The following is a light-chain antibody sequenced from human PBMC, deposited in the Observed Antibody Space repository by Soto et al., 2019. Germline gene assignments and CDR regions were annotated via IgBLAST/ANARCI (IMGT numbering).Light chain of an antibody. CDR2: EVS. Sequence: QSALSQPASVSGSPGQSITISCTGTSSDVGGYNYVSWYQQHPGEAPKLVISEVSNRPSGVSNRFSGSKSGSTASLTISGLQAEDEADYYCSSYTNRRTVIFGGGTKLTVL. CDR3: SSYTNRRTVI. J-gene: IGLJ2*01. CDR1: SSDVGGYNY. V-gene: IGLV2-14*01.